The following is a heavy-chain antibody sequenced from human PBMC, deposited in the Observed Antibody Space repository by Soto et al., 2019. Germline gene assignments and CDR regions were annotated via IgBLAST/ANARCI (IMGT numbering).Heavy chain of an antibody. J-gene: IGHJ3*02. V-gene: IGHV4-34*01. CDR2: INHSGST. CDR1: GGSFSGYY. Sequence: SETLSLTCAVYGGSFSGYYWSWIRQPPGKGLEWIGEINHSGSTNYNPSLKSRVTISVDTSKNQFSLKLSSVTAADTAVYYCARGSNRSGTSGWYAFDIWGQGTMVTVSS. CDR3: ARGSNRSGTSGWYAFDI. D-gene: IGHD6-19*01.